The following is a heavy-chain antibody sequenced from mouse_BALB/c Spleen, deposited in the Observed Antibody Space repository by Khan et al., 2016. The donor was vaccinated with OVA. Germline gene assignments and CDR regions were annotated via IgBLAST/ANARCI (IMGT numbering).Heavy chain of an antibody. J-gene: IGHJ3*01. D-gene: IGHD2-14*01. CDR1: GYSFTVYY. CDR2: VNPNNGNT. CDR3: ARGYDFFAY. V-gene: IGHV1-26*01. Sequence: IQLVQSGPDLVKPGASVKISCKASGYSFTVYYMSWVKQSHGKSPEWIGRVNPNNGNTNYNQKFKDKAILTVDKSSNTAYMELRSLTSEDSAVYYWARGYDFFAYWGQGTLVTVSA.